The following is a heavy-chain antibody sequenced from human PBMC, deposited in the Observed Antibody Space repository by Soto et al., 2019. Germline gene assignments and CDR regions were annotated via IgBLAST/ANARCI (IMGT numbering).Heavy chain of an antibody. Sequence: AGGSLRLSCAASGFTFNNYPMYWVRQAPGKGLEWVSAIGATDGSTYYAESVKGRFTISRDNSGNTLFLQMNSLRTEDTAVYYCAKATGATSVYYFDSWGPGILVTVSS. CDR2: IGATDGST. V-gene: IGHV3-23*01. CDR3: AKATGATSVYYFDS. D-gene: IGHD1-1*01. J-gene: IGHJ4*02. CDR1: GFTFNNYP.